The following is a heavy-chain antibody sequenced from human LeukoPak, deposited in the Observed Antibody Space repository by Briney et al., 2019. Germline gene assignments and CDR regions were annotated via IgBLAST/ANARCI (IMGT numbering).Heavy chain of an antibody. J-gene: IGHJ5*02. Sequence: GGSLRLSCAASGFTFSSYSMNWVRQAPGKGLEWVSSISSSSSYIYYADSVKGRFTISRDNAKNSLYLQMNSLRAEDTAVYYCARDPSVEAPAGSFVPWGQGTLVTVSS. D-gene: IGHD6-13*01. V-gene: IGHV3-21*01. CDR1: GFTFSSYS. CDR3: ARDPSVEAPAGSFVP. CDR2: ISSSSSYI.